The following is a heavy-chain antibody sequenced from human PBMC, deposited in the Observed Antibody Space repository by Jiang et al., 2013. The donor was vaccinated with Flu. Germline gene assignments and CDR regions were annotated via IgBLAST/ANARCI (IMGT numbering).Heavy chain of an antibody. CDR3: ARARYYYDSSGYYPDY. D-gene: IGHD3-22*01. J-gene: IGHJ4*02. Sequence: QLVESGGGLVQPGGSLRLSCAASGFTVSSNYMSWVRQAPGKGLEWVSVIYSGGSTYYADSVKGRFTISRDNSKNTLYLQMNSLRAEDTAVYYCARARYYYDSSGYYPDYWGQGTLVTVSS. CDR2: IYSGGST. CDR1: GFTVSSNY. V-gene: IGHV3-66*01.